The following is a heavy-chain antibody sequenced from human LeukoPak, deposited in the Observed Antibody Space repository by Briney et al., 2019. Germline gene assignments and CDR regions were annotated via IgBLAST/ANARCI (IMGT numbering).Heavy chain of an antibody. CDR1: XW. J-gene: IGHJ6*02. CDR2: IDPSDSYT. CDR3: ARDWGSDYYYYGMDV. Sequence: XWIXWXRQXXXXGXEXMXXIDPSDSYTNYSPSFQGHVTISADKSISTAYLQWSSLKASDTAMYYCARDWGSDYYYYGMDVWGQGTTVTVSS. V-gene: IGHV5-10-1*01. D-gene: IGHD7-27*01.